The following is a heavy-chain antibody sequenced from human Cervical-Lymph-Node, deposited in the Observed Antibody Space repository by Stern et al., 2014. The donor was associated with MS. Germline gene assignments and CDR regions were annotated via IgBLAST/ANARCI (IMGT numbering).Heavy chain of an antibody. Sequence: MQLVESGGGVVQPGRSLRLSCAASGFTLSTYAMHWVRQAPGKGLEWVSLISDDGTNEHYADSVKGRFTISRDNSKSTVYLQMNRLTADDTAVYYCARGGSRDDYGDAFNLWGQGTMVTVSS. D-gene: IGHD4-17*01. CDR1: GFTLSTYA. CDR3: ARGGSRDDYGDAFNL. CDR2: ISDDGTNE. V-gene: IGHV3-30*04. J-gene: IGHJ3*01.